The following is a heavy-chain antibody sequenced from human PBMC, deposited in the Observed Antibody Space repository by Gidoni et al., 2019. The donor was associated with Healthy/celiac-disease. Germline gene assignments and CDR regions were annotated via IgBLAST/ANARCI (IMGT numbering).Heavy chain of an antibody. Sequence: QVQLVESGGGVVQPGRSLRLSCAASGFTFSSYGMHLVRQAPGKGLEWVAVISYDGSNKYYADSVKGRFTISRDNSKNTLYLQMNSLRAEDTAVYYCAKDLYSSSWSPFDYWGQGTLVTVSS. V-gene: IGHV3-30*18. CDR1: GFTFSSYG. D-gene: IGHD6-13*01. J-gene: IGHJ4*02. CDR2: ISYDGSNK. CDR3: AKDLYSSSWSPFDY.